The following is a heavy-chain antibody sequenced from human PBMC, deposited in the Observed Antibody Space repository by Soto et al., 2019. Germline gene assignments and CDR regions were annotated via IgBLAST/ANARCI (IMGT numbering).Heavy chain of an antibody. CDR1: GYTFTGYY. CDR2: INPNSGGT. D-gene: IGHD3-3*01. J-gene: IGHJ6*02. V-gene: IGHV1-2*04. CDR3: ARDRVLGVGVGDYGMDV. Sequence: QVQLVQSGAEVKKPGASVKVSCKAPGYTFTGYYMHWVRQAPGQGLEWMGWINPNSGGTNYAQKFQGWVTMTRDTSISTAYMELSRLRSDDTAVYYCARDRVLGVGVGDYGMDVWGQGTTVTVSS.